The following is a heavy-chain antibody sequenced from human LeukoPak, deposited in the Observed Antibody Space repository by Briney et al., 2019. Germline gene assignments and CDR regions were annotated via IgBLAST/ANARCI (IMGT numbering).Heavy chain of an antibody. CDR3: ARHEGGAAAGTQYYYYYGMDV. D-gene: IGHD6-13*01. V-gene: IGHV5-51*01. Sequence: GESLKISCKGSGYNSTNYWIGWVRQMPGKGLEWMGIINPSDSDTTYRPSFQGQVTISVDKSIRTAYLQWSSLKASDTAMYYCARHEGGAAAGTQYYYYYGMDVWGQGTTVTVSS. CDR1: GYNSTNYW. CDR2: INPSDSDT. J-gene: IGHJ6*02.